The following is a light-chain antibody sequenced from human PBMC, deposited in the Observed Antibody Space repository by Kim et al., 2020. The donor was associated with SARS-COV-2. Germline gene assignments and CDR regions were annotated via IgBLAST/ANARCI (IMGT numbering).Light chain of an antibody. Sequence: VALGQTVRIKCQGDSLRSYYASWYQQKPGQAPVLVIYGKNNRPSGIPDRFSGSSSGNTASLTITGAQAEDEADYYCNSRDSSGNLVFGGGTQLTVL. CDR2: GKN. V-gene: IGLV3-19*01. CDR1: SLRSYY. CDR3: NSRDSSGNLV. J-gene: IGLJ2*01.